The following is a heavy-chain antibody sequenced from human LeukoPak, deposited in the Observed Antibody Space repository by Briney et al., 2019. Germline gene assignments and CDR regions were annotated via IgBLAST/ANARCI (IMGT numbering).Heavy chain of an antibody. CDR1: EFTFSSYW. CDR3: ARGGGLDV. CDR2: INHNGNVN. J-gene: IGHJ6*02. V-gene: IGHV3-7*03. D-gene: IGHD3-16*01. Sequence: GGSLRLSCAAYEFTFSSYWMNWARQAPGKGLEWVASINHNGNVNYYVDSVKGRFTISRDNAKNSLYLQMSNLRAEDTAVYFCARGGGLDVWGQGATVTVSS.